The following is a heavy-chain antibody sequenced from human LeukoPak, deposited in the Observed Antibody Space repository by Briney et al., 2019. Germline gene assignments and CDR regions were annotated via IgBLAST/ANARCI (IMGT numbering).Heavy chain of an antibody. D-gene: IGHD5-18*01. V-gene: IGHV3-21*01. J-gene: IGHJ4*02. CDR2: ISSSSSYI. Sequence: GGSLRLSCAASGFTFSSYSMNWVRQAPGKGLEWVSSISSSSSYIYYADSVKGRFTIARDNAKNSLYLQMNSLRAEDTAVYYCARDLDGYSLFDYWGQGTLVTISS. CDR1: GFTFSSYS. CDR3: ARDLDGYSLFDY.